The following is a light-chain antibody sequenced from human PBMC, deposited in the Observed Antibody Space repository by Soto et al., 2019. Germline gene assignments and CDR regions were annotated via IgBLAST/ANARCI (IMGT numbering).Light chain of an antibody. CDR3: QQYNGYSGYT. CDR1: QSISSW. J-gene: IGKJ2*01. CDR2: QAS. Sequence: DIQMTQSPSTLSESVGDRVTITCRASQSISSWLAWYQQKPGKAPKLLIYQASSLESGVPSRFSGSGSGTEFTLTISSLQPDDFATYYCQQYNGYSGYTFGQGTKLEIK. V-gene: IGKV1-5*03.